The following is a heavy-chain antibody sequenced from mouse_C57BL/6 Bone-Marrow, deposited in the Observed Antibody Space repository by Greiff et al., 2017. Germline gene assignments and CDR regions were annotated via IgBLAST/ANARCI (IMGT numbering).Heavy chain of an antibody. CDR3: ARGDYGSSYWYFDV. Sequence: QVQLQQSGAELVRPGASVKLSCKASGYTFTDYYINWVKQRPGQGLEWIARIYPGSDNTYYNEKFKGKATLTAEKSSSTAYMQLSSLTSEDSAVYFCARGDYGSSYWYFDVWGTETTVTVSS. J-gene: IGHJ1*03. D-gene: IGHD1-1*01. CDR1: GYTFTDYY. V-gene: IGHV1-76*01. CDR2: IYPGSDNT.